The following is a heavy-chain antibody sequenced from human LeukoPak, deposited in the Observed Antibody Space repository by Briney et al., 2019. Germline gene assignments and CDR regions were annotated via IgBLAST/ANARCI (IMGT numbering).Heavy chain of an antibody. CDR3: ARDTGGVGWLQLRDSAFDI. V-gene: IGHV1-69*05. J-gene: IGHJ3*02. Sequence: SVKVSCKASGGTFSSYAISWVRQAPGQGLEWMGGIIPIFGTANYAQKFQGRVTITTDESTSTAYMELSSLRSEDTAVYYCARDTGGVGWLQLRDSAFDIWGQGTMVTVSS. D-gene: IGHD5-24*01. CDR2: IIPIFGTA. CDR1: GGTFSSYA.